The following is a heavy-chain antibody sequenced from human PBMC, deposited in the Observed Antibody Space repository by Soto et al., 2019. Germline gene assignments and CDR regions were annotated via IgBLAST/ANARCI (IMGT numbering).Heavy chain of an antibody. J-gene: IGHJ4*02. CDR2: IYRDDDK. CDR3: AHIGARGAYWETFNY. Sequence: QITLKESGPTLVKLTETLTLTCTVSGFSLMTNGVGVGWFRQPPGKALEWLALIYRDDDKRYRPSLKSRVTITKAHTKNQVVLTMTNRDTVDTATYYCAHIGARGAYWETFNYWGQGTLVTVSS. D-gene: IGHD1-26*01. CDR1: GFSLMTNGVG. V-gene: IGHV2-5*02.